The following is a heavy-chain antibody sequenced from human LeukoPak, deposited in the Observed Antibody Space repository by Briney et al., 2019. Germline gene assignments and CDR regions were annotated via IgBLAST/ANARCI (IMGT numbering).Heavy chain of an antibody. CDR1: GGSISSYY. V-gene: IGHV4-59*01. CDR3: ARDKGWFDP. Sequence: SETLSLTCTVSGGSISSYYWSWIRQPPGKGLEWIGYIYYSGSTNYNPSLKSRVTISVDTSKNQFSLKLSSVTAADTAVYYCARDKGWFDPWGQGTLVTVSS. J-gene: IGHJ5*02. CDR2: IYYSGST.